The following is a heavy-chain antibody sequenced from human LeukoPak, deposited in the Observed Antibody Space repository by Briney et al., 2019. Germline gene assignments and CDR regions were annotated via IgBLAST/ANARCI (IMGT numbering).Heavy chain of an antibody. J-gene: IGHJ5*01. CDR2: LGGSGVYT. D-gene: IGHD6-13*01. CDR3: AKPISGGLALIADWFDP. CDR1: GFIFSDAW. V-gene: IGHV3-23*01. Sequence: GGSLRLSCVASGFIFSDAWMSWVRQAPGKGLEWVSSLGGSGVYTYYADSVKGRFTISRDNSRNTLYLQMNSLRADDTAVYYCAKPISGGLALIADWFDPWGQGTLVVVSS.